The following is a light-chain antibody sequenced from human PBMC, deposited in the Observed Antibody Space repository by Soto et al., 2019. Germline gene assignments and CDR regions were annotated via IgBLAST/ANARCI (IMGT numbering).Light chain of an antibody. CDR2: GAS. Sequence: EIVLTQSPGTLSLSPGERATLSCRASQSVSSSYLAWYQHKPGQAPRLLIYGASSRATGMPDRFSRSGSGTGFSLTVSRLDHEDFAACYCPRYARSPRTFGQGTKVELQ. V-gene: IGKV3-20*01. J-gene: IGKJ1*01. CDR1: QSVSSSY. CDR3: PRYARSPRT.